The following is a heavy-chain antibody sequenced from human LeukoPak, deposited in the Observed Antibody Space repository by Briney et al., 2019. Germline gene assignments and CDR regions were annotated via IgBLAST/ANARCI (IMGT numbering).Heavy chain of an antibody. Sequence: GGSLRLSCAASGFTFSRYWMSWVRQAPGKGLELVANIKQDGSEKYYVDSVKGRFTIPRDNAKNSLYLQMNSLRAEDTAVYYCARDPRSSSWYFVEDYWGQGTLVTVSS. CDR2: IKQDGSEK. V-gene: IGHV3-7*01. CDR1: GFTFSRYW. J-gene: IGHJ4*02. CDR3: ARDPRSSSWYFVEDY. D-gene: IGHD6-13*01.